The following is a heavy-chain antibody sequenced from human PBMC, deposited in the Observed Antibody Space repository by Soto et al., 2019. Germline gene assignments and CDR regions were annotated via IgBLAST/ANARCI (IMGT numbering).Heavy chain of an antibody. Sequence: SAETLSLTCNVSGGSISSGDFYWGWIPQPPGKGPQWIGYIYKNENTFKTPSLRSRLIISLAMSRNQCSVKLDCMTAADTAVYYCARRGGTVFGVAFASWGQGALVTVSS. CDR3: ARRGGTVFGVAFAS. CDR1: GGSISSGDFY. CDR2: IYKNENT. V-gene: IGHV4-30-4*01. J-gene: IGHJ4*02. D-gene: IGHD3-3*01.